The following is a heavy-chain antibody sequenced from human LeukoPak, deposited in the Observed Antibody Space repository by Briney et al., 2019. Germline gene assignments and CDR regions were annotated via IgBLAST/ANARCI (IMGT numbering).Heavy chain of an antibody. D-gene: IGHD3-10*01. J-gene: IGHJ6*02. Sequence: GGSLRLSCAASGFTISSYAMSWVRQAPGKGLEWVSAISGSGGSTYYADSVKGRFTISRDNSKNTLYLQMNSLRAEDTAVYYCAKDGTMVRGVIRYYYYYGMDVWGQGTTVTVSS. CDR2: ISGSGGST. CDR1: GFTISSYA. CDR3: AKDGTMVRGVIRYYYYYGMDV. V-gene: IGHV3-23*01.